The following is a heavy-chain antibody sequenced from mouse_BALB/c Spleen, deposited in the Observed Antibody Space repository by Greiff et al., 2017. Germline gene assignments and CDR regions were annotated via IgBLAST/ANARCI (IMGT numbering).Heavy chain of an antibody. CDR2: IYWDDDK. Sequence: VTLKVSGPGILQPSQTLSLTCSFSGFSLSTSGMGVSWIRQPSGKGLEWLAHIYWDDDKRYNPSLKSRLTISKDTSSNQVFLKITSVDTADTATYYCARSYGSPFAYWGQGTLVTVSA. V-gene: IGHV8-12*01. CDR3: ARSYGSPFAY. D-gene: IGHD1-1*01. J-gene: IGHJ3*01. CDR1: GFSLSTSGMG.